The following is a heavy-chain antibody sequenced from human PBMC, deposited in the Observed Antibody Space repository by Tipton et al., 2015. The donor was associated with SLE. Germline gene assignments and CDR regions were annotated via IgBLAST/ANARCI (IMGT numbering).Heavy chain of an antibody. CDR1: GYTFTNYG. CDR3: ARSYYGSRHYYTHADH. J-gene: IGHJ4*02. Sequence: QLVQSGAEVKKPEASVKVSCKASGYTFTNYGISWVRQAPGQGLEWMGWISPYNGNTDSAQNLQGRVTMTADTSTTTAYMELRSLRSDDTAVYYCARSYYGSRHYYTHADHWGQGTQVTVSS. CDR2: ISPYNGNT. V-gene: IGHV1-18*01. D-gene: IGHD3-10*01.